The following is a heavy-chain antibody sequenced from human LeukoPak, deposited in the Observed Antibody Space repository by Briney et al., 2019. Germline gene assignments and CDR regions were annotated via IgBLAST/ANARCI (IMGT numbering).Heavy chain of an antibody. CDR2: ISYDGSKK. V-gene: IGHV3-30*18. CDR3: AKELYSTTWYEY. J-gene: IGHJ4*02. Sequence: GGSLRLSCGASGFSFSSYGMHWVRQAPGKGLEWVAVISYDGSKKYYADPVKGRFTISRDNSKNTLYVQMNSLRAEDTAVYYCAKELYSTTWYEYWGQGTLVTVSS. CDR1: GFSFSSYG. D-gene: IGHD6-13*01.